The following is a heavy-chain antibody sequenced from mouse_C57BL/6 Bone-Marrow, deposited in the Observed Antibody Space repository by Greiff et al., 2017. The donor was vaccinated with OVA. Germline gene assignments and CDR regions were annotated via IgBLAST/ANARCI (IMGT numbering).Heavy chain of an antibody. V-gene: IGHV5-16*01. D-gene: IGHD3-3*01. CDR3: ARGGWDWYFDV. CDR1: GFTFSDYY. CDR2: INYDGSST. Sequence: EVQLVESEGGLVQPGSSMKLSCTASGFTFSDYYMAWVRQVPEKGLEWVANINYDGSSTYYLDSLKSRFIISSDNAKNILYLQMSSLKSEDTATYYCARGGWDWYFDVWGTGTTVTVAS. J-gene: IGHJ1*03.